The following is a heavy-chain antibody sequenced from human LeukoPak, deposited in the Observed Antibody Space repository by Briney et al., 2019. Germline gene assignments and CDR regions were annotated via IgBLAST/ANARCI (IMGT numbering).Heavy chain of an antibody. V-gene: IGHV4-30-2*01. CDR2: IYHSGST. CDR1: GGSISSGGYS. Sequence: PSETLSLTCAVSGGSISSGGYSWSWIRQPPGKGLEWIGYIYHSGSTYYNPSLKSRVTISVDRSKNQFSLKLSSVTAADTAAYYCARGRTTVVTPYYFDYWGQGTLVTVSS. CDR3: ARGRTTVVTPYYFDY. J-gene: IGHJ4*02. D-gene: IGHD4-23*01.